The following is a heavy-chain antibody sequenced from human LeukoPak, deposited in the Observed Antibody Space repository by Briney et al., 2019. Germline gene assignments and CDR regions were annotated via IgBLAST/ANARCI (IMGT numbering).Heavy chain of an antibody. D-gene: IGHD1-1*01. V-gene: IGHV3-23*01. J-gene: IGHJ4*02. CDR3: AKAPNWNDGPLYYFDY. CDR1: GFTFSSYA. Sequence: PGGSLRLSCAASGFTFSSYAMSWVRQAPGKGLEWVSAISGSGGSTYYADSVKGRFTISSDNSKNTLYLQMNSLRAEDTAVYYCAKAPNWNDGPLYYFDYWGQGTLVTVSS. CDR2: ISGSGGST.